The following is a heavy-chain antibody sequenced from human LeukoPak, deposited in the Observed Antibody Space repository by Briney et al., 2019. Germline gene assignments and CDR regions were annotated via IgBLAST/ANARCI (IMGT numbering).Heavy chain of an antibody. D-gene: IGHD3-16*01. CDR3: AYRFGEDLDY. CDR2: ISAYNGNT. CDR1: GGTFSSYA. J-gene: IGHJ4*02. Sequence: ASVKVSCKASGGTFSSYAISWVRQAPGQGLEWMGWISAYNGNTNYAQKLQGRVTMTTDTSTSTAYMELRSLRSDDTAVYYCAYRFGEDLDYWGQGTLVTVSS. V-gene: IGHV1-18*01.